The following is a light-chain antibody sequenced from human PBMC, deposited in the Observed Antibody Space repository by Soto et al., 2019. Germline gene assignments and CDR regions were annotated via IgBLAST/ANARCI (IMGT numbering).Light chain of an antibody. CDR1: QGISSY. Sequence: DIQLTQSPSFLSASVGDRVTITCRASQGISSYLAWYQQKPGKAPKLLIYAASTLQSGVPSRFSGSGSGTEFTLTIRSLQPEDFATYYCQQLNGYPRVTLGGGTKGDIK. V-gene: IGKV1-9*01. CDR2: AAS. J-gene: IGKJ4*01. CDR3: QQLNGYPRVT.